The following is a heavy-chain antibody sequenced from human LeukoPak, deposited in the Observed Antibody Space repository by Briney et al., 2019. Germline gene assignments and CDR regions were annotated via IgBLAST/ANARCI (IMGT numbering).Heavy chain of an antibody. Sequence: GGSLRLSCAASGFTFSSYSMNWVRQAPGKGLEWVSYISSSSTIYYADSVKGRFTISRDNAKNSLYLQMNSLRDEDTAVYYCARGELRNDYWGQGTLVTVSS. J-gene: IGHJ4*02. CDR2: ISSSSTI. D-gene: IGHD1-14*01. CDR1: GFTFSSYS. V-gene: IGHV3-48*02. CDR3: ARGELRNDY.